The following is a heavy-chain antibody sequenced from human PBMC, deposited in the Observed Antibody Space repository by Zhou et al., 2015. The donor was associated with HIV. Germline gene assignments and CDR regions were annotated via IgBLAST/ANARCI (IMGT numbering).Heavy chain of an antibody. J-gene: IGHJ6*03. V-gene: IGHV3-9*03. CDR2: ISWNSGRI. CDR3: AKERLGINYYYYMDV. Sequence: EVQLVESGGDLVQPGRSLRLSCVASGFAFEDYGMHWVRQAPGKGLEWVSGISWNSGRIAYADSVKGRFTISRDNARNSLYLQMNSLRTEDMALYYCAKERLGINYYYYMDVWGNGTTVTVSS. D-gene: IGHD7-27*01. CDR1: GFAFEDYG.